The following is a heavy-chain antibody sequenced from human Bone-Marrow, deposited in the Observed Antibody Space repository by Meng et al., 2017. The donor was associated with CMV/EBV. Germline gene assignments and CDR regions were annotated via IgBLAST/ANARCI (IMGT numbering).Heavy chain of an antibody. D-gene: IGHD1-1*01. CDR1: GGSISSYY. CDR3: ARGLNWNDVAY. V-gene: IGHV4-59*01. J-gene: IGHJ4*02. CDR2: IYYSGST. Sequence: SETLSLTCTVSGGSISSYYWSWIRQPPGKGLEWIGYIYYSGSTNYNPSLKSRVTISVDTSKNQFSLKLSSVTAADTAVYYCARGLNWNDVAYWGQGPLVNVAS.